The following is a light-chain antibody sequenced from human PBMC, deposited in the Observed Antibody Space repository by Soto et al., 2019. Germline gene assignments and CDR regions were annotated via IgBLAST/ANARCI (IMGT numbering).Light chain of an antibody. V-gene: IGKV1-5*01. CDR1: ESISRR. CDR2: DAS. J-gene: IGKJ1*01. Sequence: DIQMTQSPAALSAFVGDRVTITCRASESISRRLAWYQHTPGKAPKLLIYDASALQSGVPTRCSGSGSGTEFSLTTSSQQPDDSATYYCQRYSSHSGTFGQGTKVEIK. CDR3: QRYSSHSGT.